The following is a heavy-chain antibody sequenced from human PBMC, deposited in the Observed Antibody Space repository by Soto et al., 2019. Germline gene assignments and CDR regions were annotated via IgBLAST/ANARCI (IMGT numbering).Heavy chain of an antibody. V-gene: IGHV3-7*01. D-gene: IGHD3-3*01. CDR1: GFTFSSYW. J-gene: IGHJ5*02. CDR3: AREAPYYDFWSGAPFDP. CDR2: IKQDGSEK. Sequence: GGSLRLSCAASGFTFSSYWMSWVRQAPGKGLEWVANIKQDGSEKYYVDSVKGRFTISRDNAKNSLYLQMNSLRAEDTAVYYCAREAPYYDFWSGAPFDPWGQGTLVTVSS.